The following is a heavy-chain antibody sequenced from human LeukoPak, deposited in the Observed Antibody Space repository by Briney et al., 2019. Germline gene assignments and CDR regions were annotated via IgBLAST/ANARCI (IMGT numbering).Heavy chain of an antibody. J-gene: IGHJ3*02. CDR1: GFTFDDYA. CDR2: ISGDGGST. V-gene: IGHV3-43*02. Sequence: GGSLRLSCAASGFTFDDYAMHWVRQAPGKGLEWVSLISGDGGSTYYADSVKGRFTISRDNSKNSLYLQMNSLRNEDTALYYCAIPATVTTPYDAFDIWGQGTMVTVSS. D-gene: IGHD4-17*01. CDR3: AIPATVTTPYDAFDI.